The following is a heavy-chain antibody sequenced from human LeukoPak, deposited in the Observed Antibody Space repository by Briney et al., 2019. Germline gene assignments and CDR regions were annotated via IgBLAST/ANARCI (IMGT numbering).Heavy chain of an antibody. CDR3: ARAEVVVVTAIRSYYFDY. J-gene: IGHJ4*02. V-gene: IGHV1-69*13. CDR2: IIPIFGTA. Sequence: GASVKVSCKASGGTFSSYAIRWVRQAPGQGLEWMGGIIPIFGTANYAQKFQGRVTITADESTSTAYMELSSLRSEDTAVYYCARAEVVVVTAIRSYYFDYWGQGTLVTVSS. CDR1: GGTFSSYA. D-gene: IGHD2-21*02.